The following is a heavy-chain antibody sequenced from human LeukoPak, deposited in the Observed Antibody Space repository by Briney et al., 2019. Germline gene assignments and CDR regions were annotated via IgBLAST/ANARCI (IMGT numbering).Heavy chain of an antibody. CDR1: GGSISSGAYY. V-gene: IGHV4-39*06. D-gene: IGHD3-22*01. J-gene: IGHJ3*02. CDR3: ARGGAYYDSSKTVAFDI. CDR2: IHYSGKT. Sequence: SETLSLTCTVSGGSISSGAYYWGWIRQPPGKGLEWIGTIHYSGKTYYNPSLKSRITISIDTSKKQFALKLSSVTAADTAVYYCARGGAYYDSSKTVAFDIWGQGTMVTVSS.